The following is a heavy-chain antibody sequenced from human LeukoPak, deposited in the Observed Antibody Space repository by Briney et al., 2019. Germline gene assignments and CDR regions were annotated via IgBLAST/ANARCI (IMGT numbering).Heavy chain of an antibody. CDR2: IYYSGST. CDR1: GGSISSSSYY. D-gene: IGHD2-15*01. CDR3: ASELGYCSGGSCPPIDY. Sequence: PSETLSLTCTVSGGSISSSSYYWGWIRQPPGKGLEWIGSIYYSGSTYYNPFLKSRVTISVDTSKNQFSLKLSSVTAADTAVYYCASELGYCSGGSCPPIDYWGQGTLVTVSS. V-gene: IGHV4-39*01. J-gene: IGHJ4*02.